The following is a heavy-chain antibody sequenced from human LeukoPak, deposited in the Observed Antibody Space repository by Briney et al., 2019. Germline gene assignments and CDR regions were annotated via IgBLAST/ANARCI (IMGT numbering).Heavy chain of an antibody. CDR1: GFTFSNYW. Sequence: GGSLRLSCVVSGFTFSNYWMYWVRQVPGKGLVWVSRINSDGNSTNYADSVKGRFTISRDNAKNSLYLQMNSLGPEDTAVYYCARDPYSGNYGNYYYYYMDVWGKGTTVTISS. D-gene: IGHD1-26*01. V-gene: IGHV3-74*01. J-gene: IGHJ6*03. CDR3: ARDPYSGNYGNYYYYYMDV. CDR2: INSDGNST.